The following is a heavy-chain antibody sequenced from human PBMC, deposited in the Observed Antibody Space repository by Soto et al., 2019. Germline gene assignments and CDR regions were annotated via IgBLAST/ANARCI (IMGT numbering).Heavy chain of an antibody. V-gene: IGHV3-30*18. CDR1: GFTFSSYG. CDR2: ISYDGSNK. Sequence: QVQLVESGGGVVQPGRSLRLSCAASGFTFSSYGMHWVRQAPGKGLEWVAVISYDGSNKYYADSVKGRFTISRDNSKNTLYLPMNSLRAEDTAVYYCAKPLGYDYYYYGMDVWGQGTTVTVSS. D-gene: IGHD5-12*01. J-gene: IGHJ6*02. CDR3: AKPLGYDYYYYGMDV.